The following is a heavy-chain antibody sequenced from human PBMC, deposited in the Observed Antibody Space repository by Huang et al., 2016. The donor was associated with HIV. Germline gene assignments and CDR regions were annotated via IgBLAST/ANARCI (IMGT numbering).Heavy chain of an antibody. D-gene: IGHD1-1*01. V-gene: IGHV4-34*01. Sequence: LSPGKGLEWIGEINHSGSTNYNPSVKRRLTISVDTSKNQFSRKLSYVTAADTAVYYCARERMMSWLDDHDAFDIWGQGTMVTVSS. CDR3: ARERMMSWLDDHDAFDI. CDR2: INHSGST. J-gene: IGHJ3*02.